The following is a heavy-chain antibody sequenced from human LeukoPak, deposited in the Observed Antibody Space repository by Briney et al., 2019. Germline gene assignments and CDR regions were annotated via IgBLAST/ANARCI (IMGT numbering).Heavy chain of an antibody. CDR1: GFTFNTYA. CDR3: ATLLWFGELQFDY. CDR2: IWYDGSNK. J-gene: IGHJ4*02. V-gene: IGHV3-33*01. D-gene: IGHD3-10*01. Sequence: GGSLRLSCAASGFTFNTYAMHWVRQAPGKGLEWVAVIWYDGSNKYYVDSLKGRFTISRDNSKNTLYLQMNSLRAEDTAVYYCATLLWFGELQFDYWGQGTLVTVSS.